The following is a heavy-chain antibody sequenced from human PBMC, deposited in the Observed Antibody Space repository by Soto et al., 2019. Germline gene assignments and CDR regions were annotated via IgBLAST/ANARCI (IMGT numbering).Heavy chain of an antibody. V-gene: IGHV4-59*08. CDR2: IYYSGST. J-gene: IGHJ4*02. CDR3: ARHFSVDYVDY. Sequence: SETLSLTCTVSGGSISSYYWNWIRQPPGKGLEWIGYIYYSGSTNYNPSLKSRVTISVDTSKNQFSLKLSSVTAADTAVYYCARHFSVDYVDYWGQGALVTVSS. CDR1: GGSISSYY.